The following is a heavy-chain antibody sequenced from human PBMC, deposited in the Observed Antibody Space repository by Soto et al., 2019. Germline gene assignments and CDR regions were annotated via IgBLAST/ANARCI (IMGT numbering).Heavy chain of an antibody. CDR3: ARIGVSSGHESPDFDS. V-gene: IGHV1-18*01. CDR2: ISGFNGNT. D-gene: IGHD3-16*01. Sequence: ASVKVSCKASGYTFNFYGITWVRQAPGQGLEWMGWISGFNGNTDYAADLQGRVTMTTDTSTSTAYMELRGLRSDDTAVYYCARIGVSSGHESPDFDSWGQGTLVTVSS. CDR1: GYTFNFYG. J-gene: IGHJ4*02.